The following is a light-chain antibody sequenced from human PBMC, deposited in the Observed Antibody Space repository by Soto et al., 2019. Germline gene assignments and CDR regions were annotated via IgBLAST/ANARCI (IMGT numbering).Light chain of an antibody. CDR3: QQRSNWHPMWT. CDR2: DAS. V-gene: IGKV3-11*01. Sequence: EIVLTQSPATLSLSPGERATLSCRAGQSVSSYLAWYQQKPGQAPRLLIYDASNRATGIPARFSGSGSGTDFTLTISSLEPEDFAVYYRQQRSNWHPMWTFGRGTKVDIX. J-gene: IGKJ1*01. CDR1: QSVSSY.